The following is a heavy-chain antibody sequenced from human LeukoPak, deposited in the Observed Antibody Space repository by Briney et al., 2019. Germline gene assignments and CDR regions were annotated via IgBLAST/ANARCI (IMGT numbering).Heavy chain of an antibody. J-gene: IGHJ4*02. CDR1: VYTLTELS. CDR3: ATGYHHGSGKV. Sequence: ASVKVSLKVTVYTLTELSMHWVRQAPAKGLEWMGGFDTEYGETIYAQKFQGRVTMTEDTSTHPAYMERSSLRSEHTAVCDCATGYHHGSGKVWGQGTLVTVSS. CDR2: FDTEYGET. V-gene: IGHV1-24*01. D-gene: IGHD3-10*01.